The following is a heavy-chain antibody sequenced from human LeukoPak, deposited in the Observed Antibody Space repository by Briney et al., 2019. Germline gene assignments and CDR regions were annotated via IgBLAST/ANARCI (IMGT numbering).Heavy chain of an antibody. CDR3: AHISSSWPDY. CDR2: ISSSSTTI. CDR1: GFTFSSYS. V-gene: IGHV3-48*02. Sequence: GGSLRLSCAASGFTFSSYSMNWVRQAPGKGLEWVSYISSSSTTIYYADSVKGRFTISRDNAKNSLFLQMNNLRDEDTGVYYCAHISSSWPDYWGQGTLVTVSS. D-gene: IGHD6-13*01. J-gene: IGHJ4*02.